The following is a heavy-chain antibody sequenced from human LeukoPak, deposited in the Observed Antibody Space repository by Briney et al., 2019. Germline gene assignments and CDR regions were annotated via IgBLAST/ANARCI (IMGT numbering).Heavy chain of an antibody. J-gene: IGHJ4*02. CDR1: GFTFSNAW. V-gene: IGHV3-15*01. CDR3: TTVGGSYQLGIFDY. D-gene: IGHD1-26*01. CDR2: IKSKTDGGTT. Sequence: PGGSLRLSCAASGFTFSNAWMSWVRQAPGKGLEWVGRIKSKTDGGTTDYAAPVKGRFTISRDDSKNTLYLQMNSLRTEDTAVYYCTTVGGSYQLGIFDYWGQGTLVTVSS.